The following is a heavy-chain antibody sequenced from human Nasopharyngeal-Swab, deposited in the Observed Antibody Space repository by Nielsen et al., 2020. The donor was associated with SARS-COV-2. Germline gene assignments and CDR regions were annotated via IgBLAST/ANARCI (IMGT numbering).Heavy chain of an antibody. V-gene: IGHV4-34*01. D-gene: IGHD2-2*01. J-gene: IGHJ4*02. CDR3: ARGMPGY. CDR1: GGSFSDYT. CDR2: INHMGRT. Sequence: SETLSLTCAAYGGSFSDYTWNWFRQPPGKGLEWIGQINHMGRTIYNLSLKSRVTISVDASKNQFSLRLISVTAADTAVYYCARGMPGYWGQGTLVTVSS.